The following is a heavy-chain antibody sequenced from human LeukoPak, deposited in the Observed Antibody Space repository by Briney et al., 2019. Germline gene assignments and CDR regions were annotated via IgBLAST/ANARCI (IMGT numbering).Heavy chain of an antibody. V-gene: IGHV3-11*01. J-gene: IGHJ5*02. CDR3: ATDGAGFDT. CDR1: GFTFNDYY. Sequence: GGSLRLSCAASGFTFNDYYMSWIRQAPGKGLEWPSYINIGGTNTHYADSVKGRFAISRDNAKKSLYLEMNNLRAEDTAVYYCATDGAGFDTWGQGVLVTVSS. CDR2: INIGGTNT.